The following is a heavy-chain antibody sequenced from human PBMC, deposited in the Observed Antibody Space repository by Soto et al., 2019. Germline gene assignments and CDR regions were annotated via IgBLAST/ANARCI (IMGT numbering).Heavy chain of an antibody. V-gene: IGHV4-34*01. CDR2: INHGGTT. CDR1: GGSFSGYY. D-gene: IGHD2-2*01. Sequence: PSLTCAVYGGSFSGYYWSWIRQPPGKGLEWIGEINHGGTTNYNPSLKSRVTLSVDTSKNQFSLKLSSVTAADTAVYYCARGVYCSSTSCYWGMDVWGQGTTVTVSS. CDR3: ARGVYCSSTSCYWGMDV. J-gene: IGHJ6*02.